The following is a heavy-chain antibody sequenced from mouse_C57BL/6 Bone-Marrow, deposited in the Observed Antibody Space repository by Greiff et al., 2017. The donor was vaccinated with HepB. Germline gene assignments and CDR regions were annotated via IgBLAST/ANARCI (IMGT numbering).Heavy chain of an antibody. J-gene: IGHJ1*03. V-gene: IGHV1-64*01. CDR3: ARRTTVVATETWYFDV. Sequence: VQLQQPGAELVKPGASVKLSCKASGYTFTSYWMHWVKQRPGQGLEWIGMIHPNSGSTNYNEKFKSKATLTVDKSSSTAYMQLSSLTSEDSAVYYCARRTTVVATETWYFDVWGTGTTVTVSS. CDR2: IHPNSGST. D-gene: IGHD1-1*01. CDR1: GYTFTSYW.